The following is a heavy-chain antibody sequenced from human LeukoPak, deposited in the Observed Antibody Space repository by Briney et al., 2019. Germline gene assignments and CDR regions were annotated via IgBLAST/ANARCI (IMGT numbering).Heavy chain of an antibody. CDR2: ISSNGDST. D-gene: IGHD3-3*01. CDR1: GFTFSKYA. V-gene: IGHV3-64*01. CDR3: ARSGSGYYAIDY. J-gene: IGHJ4*02. Sequence: PGGSLRLSCAASGFTFSKYAMHWVRQAPGKGLEYVSVISSNGDSTYYANSVKGRFTISRDNSNNTLFLQMDSLGAEDMAVYYCARSGSGYYAIDYWGQGTLVTVSS.